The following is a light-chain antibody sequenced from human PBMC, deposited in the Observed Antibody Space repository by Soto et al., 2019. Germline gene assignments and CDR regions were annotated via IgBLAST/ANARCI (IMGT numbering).Light chain of an antibody. CDR1: QSISSW. CDR3: QQYETFSGT. V-gene: IGKV1-5*01. J-gene: IGKJ1*01. CDR2: DAS. Sequence: DIHITQAPSTLSASVVDRVTIACRASQSISSWLAWYQQKPGKAPKLLIYDASSLESGVPSRFSGSGSGTEFTLTISSLQPDDFATYYCQQYETFSGTFGPGTKVDI.